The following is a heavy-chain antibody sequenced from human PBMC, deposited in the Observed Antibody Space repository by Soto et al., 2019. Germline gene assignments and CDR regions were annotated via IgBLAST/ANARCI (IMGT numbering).Heavy chain of an antibody. CDR3: AKHSKPWELLASLDC. J-gene: IGHJ4*02. V-gene: IGHV3-30*18. CDR1: GFTFSSYG. CDR2: IAYDGNNK. D-gene: IGHD1-26*01. Sequence: QVQLVESGGGVVQPGRSLRLSCAASGFTFSSYGMHWVRQAPGKGLEWVAVIAYDGNNKYYADSVKGRFTISRDNSKNKLHLQMNSLRAEDTAVYYCAKHSKPWELLASLDCWGQGTLVTVSS.